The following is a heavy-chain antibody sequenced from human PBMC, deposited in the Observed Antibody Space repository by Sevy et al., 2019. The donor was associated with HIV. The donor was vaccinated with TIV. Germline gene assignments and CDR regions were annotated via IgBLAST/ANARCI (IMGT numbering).Heavy chain of an antibody. CDR2: IYHSGST. CDR3: ARDWVRFVVGVAAHGWFDP. V-gene: IGHV4-38-2*02. CDR1: GYSISSAYY. Sequence: SEILSLTCAVSGYSISSAYYWGWIRQPPGKGLEWIGSIYHSGSTYYNPSLKSRVSISVDTSKNKFSLKLSSVTAADTAVYYCARDWVRFVVGVAAHGWFDPWGQGTLVTVSS. D-gene: IGHD2-15*01. J-gene: IGHJ5*02.